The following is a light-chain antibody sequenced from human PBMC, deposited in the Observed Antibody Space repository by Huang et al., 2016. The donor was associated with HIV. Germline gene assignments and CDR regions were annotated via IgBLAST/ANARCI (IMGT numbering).Light chain of an antibody. V-gene: IGKV3-11*01. CDR3: QQRNNWT. CDR1: QSVRSS. CDR2: DAS. Sequence: EIVLTQSTATLSLSPGERANLFCRASQSVRSSLACYQHKPDQPPRLLIYDASITATGIPARFSGSGSGTDFTLTIGSLEPEDSAVYYCQQRNNWTFGQGTKVEIK. J-gene: IGKJ1*01.